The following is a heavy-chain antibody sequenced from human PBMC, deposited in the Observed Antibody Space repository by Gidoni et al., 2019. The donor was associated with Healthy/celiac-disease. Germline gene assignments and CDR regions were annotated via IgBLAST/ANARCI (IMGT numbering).Heavy chain of an antibody. CDR1: GGSISSYY. D-gene: IGHD6-19*01. CDR3: ARLIAVAGTFDY. J-gene: IGHJ4*02. V-gene: IGHV4-59*08. CDR2: IYYSGSP. Sequence: QVQLQESGPGLVKPSETLSLTCTVSGGSISSYYWSWIRQPPGKGLEWIGYIYYSGSPNYNPSLKSRVTISVDTSKNQFSLKLSSVTAADTAVYYCARLIAVAGTFDYWGQGTLVTVSS.